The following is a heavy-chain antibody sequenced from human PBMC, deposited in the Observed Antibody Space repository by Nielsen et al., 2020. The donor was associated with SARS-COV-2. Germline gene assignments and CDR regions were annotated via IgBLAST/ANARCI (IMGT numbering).Heavy chain of an antibody. D-gene: IGHD4-17*01. CDR1: GFTFSSYG. CDR2: ISYDGSNK. Sequence: GGSLRLSCAASGFTFSSYGMHWVRQAPGKGLEWVAVISYDGSNKYYADSVKGRFTISRDNSKNTLYLQMNSLRAEDTAVYYCAEVRRIRTVTSPSDYWGQGTLVTVSS. V-gene: IGHV3-30*18. J-gene: IGHJ4*02. CDR3: AEVRRIRTVTSPSDY.